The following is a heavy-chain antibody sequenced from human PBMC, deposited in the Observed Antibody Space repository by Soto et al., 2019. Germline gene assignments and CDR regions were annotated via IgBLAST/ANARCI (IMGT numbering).Heavy chain of an antibody. D-gene: IGHD1-7*01. CDR2: IYHSGYT. J-gene: IGHJ5*02. CDR3: AREGLELRGGTDWFDP. CDR1: VYSISSTYY. Sequence: TEALSVSCAVSVYSISSTYYWGWIRQPPVKGLEWIGSIYHSGYTYFNPSLKSRVTISVDTSKNQLFLNLRSVTAADTAVYYCAREGLELRGGTDWFDPWGQGTLVTVSS. V-gene: IGHV4-38-2*02.